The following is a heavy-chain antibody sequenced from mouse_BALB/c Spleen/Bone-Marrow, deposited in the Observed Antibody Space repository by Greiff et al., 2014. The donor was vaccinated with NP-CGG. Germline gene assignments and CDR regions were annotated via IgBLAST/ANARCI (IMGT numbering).Heavy chain of an antibody. J-gene: IGHJ4*01. CDR3: AREGYGYDETGRAMDY. Sequence: VQLVESGAELVRPGSSVKISCKASGYAFSSYWMNWVKQRPGQGLEWIGQIYPGDGDTNYNGKFKGKATLTADKSSSTAYMQLSSLTSEDSAVYFCAREGYGYDETGRAMDYWGQGTSVTVSS. CDR2: IYPGDGDT. V-gene: IGHV1-80*01. CDR1: GYAFSSYW. D-gene: IGHD2-2*01.